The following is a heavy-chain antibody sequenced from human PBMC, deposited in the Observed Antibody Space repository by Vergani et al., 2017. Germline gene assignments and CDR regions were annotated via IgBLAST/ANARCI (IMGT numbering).Heavy chain of an antibody. J-gene: IGHJ1*01. V-gene: IGHV3-30*03. CDR1: VFTSSYYG. Sequence: QVHPVESGGGVVRPGRSLRLSCVVSVFTSSYYGMHWVRQAPGKGLEWVAVISYDGTQKYYADSVKGRFTISRDNSKSTLYLQMNSLRTEDTAVYYCATKSCGTPGCQIGYFREWGQGTLVTVSS. D-gene: IGHD1-1*01. CDR3: ATKSCGTPGCQIGYFRE. CDR2: ISYDGTQK.